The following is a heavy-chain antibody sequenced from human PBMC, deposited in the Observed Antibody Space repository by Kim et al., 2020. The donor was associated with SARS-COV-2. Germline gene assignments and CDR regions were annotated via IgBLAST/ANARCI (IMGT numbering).Heavy chain of an antibody. V-gene: IGHV4-31*03. CDR3: ARAGYCSGGSCYSAVFNWFDP. Sequence: SETLSLTCTVSGGSISSGGYYWSWIRQHPGKGLEWIGYIYYSGNTYYNPSLKSRVTISVDTSKNQFSLKLSSVTAADTAVYYCARAGYCSGGSCYSAVFNWFDPWGQGTLVTVSS. CDR1: GGSISSGGYY. J-gene: IGHJ5*02. CDR2: IYYSGNT. D-gene: IGHD2-15*01.